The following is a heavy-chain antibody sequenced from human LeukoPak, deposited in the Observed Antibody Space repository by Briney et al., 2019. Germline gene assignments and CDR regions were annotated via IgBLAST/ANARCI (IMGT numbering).Heavy chain of an antibody. CDR1: GGSISSANW. Sequence: KSSETLSLTCAVSGGSISSANWWSWDRQPPGKGLEWIGEIHHSGSTNHNPSLRSRVTISVDTSKNQFSLKLNSVTAADTAVYYCARHYGPWGQGTLVTVSS. CDR2: IHHSGST. V-gene: IGHV4-4*02. D-gene: IGHD3-16*01. J-gene: IGHJ5*02. CDR3: ARHYGP.